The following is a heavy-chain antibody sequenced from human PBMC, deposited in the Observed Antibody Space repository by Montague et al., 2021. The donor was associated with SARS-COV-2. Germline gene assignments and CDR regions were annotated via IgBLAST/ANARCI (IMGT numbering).Heavy chain of an antibody. CDR2: FDPEDGEA. CDR1: GYSLNAVP. J-gene: IGHJ3*01. Sequence: SVKVSCKASGYSLNAVPIHWVRQAPGEGLEWMGSFDPEDGEAVYTQKFQGRVTMTEDPTTETAYLELSNLMSDDTAVYYCATESIVGVVIYALAFWGQGTLVTVSS. CDR3: ATESIVGVVIYALAF. V-gene: IGHV1-24*01. D-gene: IGHD3-3*02.